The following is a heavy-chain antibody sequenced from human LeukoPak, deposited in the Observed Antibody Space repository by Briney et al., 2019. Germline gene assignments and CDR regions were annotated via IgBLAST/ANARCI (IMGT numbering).Heavy chain of an antibody. D-gene: IGHD2-2*01. V-gene: IGHV4-59*01. J-gene: IGHJ4*02. Sequence: SETLSLTCTVSGAYINSYYWTWTRQPPGKGLEWIGYIHYSGSTNYNPSLKSRVTISVDTSKNQFSLKLSSVTAADTAVYYCARGTSITSFYFDYWGQGTLVTVSS. CDR3: ARGTSITSFYFDY. CDR2: IHYSGST. CDR1: GAYINSYY.